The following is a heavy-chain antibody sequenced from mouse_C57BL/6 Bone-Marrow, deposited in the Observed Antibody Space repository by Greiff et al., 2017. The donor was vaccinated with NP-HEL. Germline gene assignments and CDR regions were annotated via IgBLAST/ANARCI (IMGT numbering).Heavy chain of an antibody. CDR2: ISNLAYSI. J-gene: IGHJ4*01. V-gene: IGHV5-15*01. D-gene: IGHD3-2*02. CDR3: ARGRSGYAMDY. CDR1: GFTFSDYG. Sequence: EVKLQESGGGLVQPGGSLKLSCAASGFTFSDYGMAWVRQAPRKGPEWVAFISNLAYSIYYADTVTGRFTISRENAKNTLYLEMSSLRSEDTSMYYCARGRSGYAMDYWGQGTSVTVSS.